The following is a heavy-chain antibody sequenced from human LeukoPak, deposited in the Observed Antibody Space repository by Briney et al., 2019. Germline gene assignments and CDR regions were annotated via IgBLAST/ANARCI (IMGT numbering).Heavy chain of an antibody. Sequence: GGSLRLSCAVSGFTFDDYAMHWVRQVPGKGLEWVSGINWNSDSIGYADSVKGRFTTSRDNAKNSLYLQMNSLRAEDTALYYCAEEPTGLYQLSFESWGQGTLVTVSS. J-gene: IGHJ5*01. CDR1: GFTFDDYA. D-gene: IGHD2-2*01. CDR3: AEEPTGLYQLSFES. V-gene: IGHV3-9*01. CDR2: INWNSDSI.